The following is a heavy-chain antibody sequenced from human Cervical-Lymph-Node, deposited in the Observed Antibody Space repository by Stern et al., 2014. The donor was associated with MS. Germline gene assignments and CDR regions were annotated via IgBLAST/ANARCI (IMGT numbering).Heavy chain of an antibody. D-gene: IGHD3-10*01. CDR1: GFTFSSYW. CDR2: INGDGTNT. V-gene: IGHV3-74*02. Sequence: VQLVESGGDLVQPGGSLRLSCAASGFTFSSYWMQWVRQAPGKGLVYVSRINGDGTNTNYAGSMKGRFTISRDNTRNTLYLQMNSLRAEDTAVYYCARSDSGKYDYWGQGTLVTVSS. J-gene: IGHJ4*02. CDR3: ARSDSGKYDY.